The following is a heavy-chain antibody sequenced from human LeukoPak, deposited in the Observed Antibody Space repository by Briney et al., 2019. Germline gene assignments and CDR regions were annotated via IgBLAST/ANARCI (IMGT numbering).Heavy chain of an antibody. CDR3: ARGYSTSSCSHYYYYMDV. J-gene: IGHJ6*03. D-gene: IGHD6-6*01. CDR2: ISSSGSTL. CDR1: GFSFRDFG. V-gene: IGHV3-48*01. Sequence: GGSLRLSCAASGFSFRDFGMNWVRQAPGKGLQWLSYISSSGSTLFYADSVKGRFTISRDNVNNSLYLQMNSLGVDDMGVYYCARGYSTSSCSHYYYYMDVWGKGTTVAVSS.